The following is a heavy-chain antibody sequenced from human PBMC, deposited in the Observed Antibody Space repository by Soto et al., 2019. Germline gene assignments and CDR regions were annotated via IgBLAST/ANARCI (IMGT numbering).Heavy chain of an antibody. CDR2: IIPIFGTA. CDR3: ARDVARITMVRGVILDYYYGMYV. Sequence: SVKVSCKASGGTFSSYAISWVRQAPGQGLEWMGGIIPIFGTANYAQKFQGRVTITADESTSTAYMELSSLRSEDTAVYYCARDVARITMVRGVILDYYYGMYVWGQGTTGTVS. J-gene: IGHJ6*02. CDR1: GGTFSSYA. D-gene: IGHD3-10*01. V-gene: IGHV1-69*13.